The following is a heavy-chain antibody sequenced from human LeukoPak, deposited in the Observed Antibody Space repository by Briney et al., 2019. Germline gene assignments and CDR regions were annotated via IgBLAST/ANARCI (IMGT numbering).Heavy chain of an antibody. V-gene: IGHV1-69*01. CDR1: GGTFTNYA. Sequence: SVKVSCTASGGTFTNYAFTWVRQAPGQGLEWMGGIIPVFGTTNYAQKFQGRVTITADESTTTAYMELRSLKSEDTAVYYCARGVRNSGSYYVDYWGQGTPVTVSS. CDR2: IIPVFGTT. D-gene: IGHD1-26*01. CDR3: ARGVRNSGSYYVDY. J-gene: IGHJ4*02.